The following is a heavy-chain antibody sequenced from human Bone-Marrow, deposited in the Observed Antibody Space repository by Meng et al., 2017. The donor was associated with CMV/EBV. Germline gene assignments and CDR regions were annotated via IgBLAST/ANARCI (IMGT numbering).Heavy chain of an antibody. Sequence: GESLKISCAASGFTFSSYGMHWVRQAPGKGLEWVAFIRYDGSNKYYADFVKGRFTISRDNSKNTLYLQMNSLRAEDTAVYYCAKGPTEGMDVWGQGTTVTVSS. J-gene: IGHJ6*02. CDR2: IRYDGSNK. CDR3: AKGPTEGMDV. V-gene: IGHV3-30*02. CDR1: GFTFSSYG.